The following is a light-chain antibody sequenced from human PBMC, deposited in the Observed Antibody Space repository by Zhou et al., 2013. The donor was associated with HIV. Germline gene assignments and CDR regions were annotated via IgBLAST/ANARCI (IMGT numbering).Light chain of an antibody. J-gene: IGKJ2*01. CDR2: GAS. Sequence: EVVMTQSPATLSVSPGERVTLSCRASQSVRDNLAWYQQKPGQAPRLLIYGASTRATGISVRFSVSGAGTDFNLTISSLQSEDFAVYYCQEYNSWPSFTFGQGTKLNIK. CDR3: QEYNSWPSFT. CDR1: QSVRDN. V-gene: IGKV3-15*01.